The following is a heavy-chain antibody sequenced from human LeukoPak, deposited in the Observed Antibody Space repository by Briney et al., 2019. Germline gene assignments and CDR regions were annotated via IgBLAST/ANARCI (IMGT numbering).Heavy chain of an antibody. CDR1: GFTFSGAW. D-gene: IGHD7-27*01. Sequence: GGSLRLSCTASGFTFSGAWMTWVRQAPGKGLEWVANIREDGTENNYVDSVKGRFTISRDNAKNSLFLQISNLRAVDTAIYYCARHVGISFWGQGTLVTVSS. V-gene: IGHV3-7*01. CDR3: ARHVGISF. CDR2: IREDGTEN. J-gene: IGHJ4*02.